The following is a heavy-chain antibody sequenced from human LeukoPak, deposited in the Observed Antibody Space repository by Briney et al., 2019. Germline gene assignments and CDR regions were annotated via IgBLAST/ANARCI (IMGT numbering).Heavy chain of an antibody. CDR1: GFTFSSYS. CDR3: ARDRFGNTAVTTSFDY. CDR2: ISSSSSYI. Sequence: PGGSLRLSCAASGFTFSSYSMNWARQAPGKGLEWVSSISSSSSYIYYADSVKGRFTISRDNAKNSLYLQMNSLRAEDTAVYYCARDRFGNTAVTTSFDYWGQGTLVTVSS. V-gene: IGHV3-21*01. J-gene: IGHJ4*02. D-gene: IGHD4-17*01.